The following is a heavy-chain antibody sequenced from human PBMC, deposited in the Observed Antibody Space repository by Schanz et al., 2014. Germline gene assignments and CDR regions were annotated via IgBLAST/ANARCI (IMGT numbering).Heavy chain of an antibody. V-gene: IGHV3-11*05. Sequence: QVYLVESGGDLVKPGGSLRLSCAASGFTFSDYYMAWIRQAPGKGLEWVSHISGSSIHKIYADSVKGRFSISRDNGETSVYLQINSLRVEDTAVYYCARFLARYQYYGVDVWGQGTTXIVSS. D-gene: IGHD3-3*01. CDR2: ISGSSIHK. CDR3: ARFLARYQYYGVDV. CDR1: GFTFSDYY. J-gene: IGHJ6*02.